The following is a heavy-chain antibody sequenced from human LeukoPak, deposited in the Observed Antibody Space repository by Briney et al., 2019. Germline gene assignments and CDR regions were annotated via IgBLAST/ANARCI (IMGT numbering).Heavy chain of an antibody. CDR1: GFTFSSYA. Sequence: GGSLRLSCAASGFTFSSYAMSWVRQAPGKGLEWVSGVRGSGGSTYYAYSVKGRFTISRDKSKKTLYLQMNSLRAEDTAVYYCAKEGRYFDWLSFDYWGRGTLVTVSS. CDR3: AKEGRYFDWLSFDY. D-gene: IGHD3-9*01. V-gene: IGHV3-23*01. CDR2: VRGSGGST. J-gene: IGHJ4*02.